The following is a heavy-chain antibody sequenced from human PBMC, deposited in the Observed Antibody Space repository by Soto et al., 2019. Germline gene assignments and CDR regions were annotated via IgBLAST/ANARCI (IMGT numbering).Heavy chain of an antibody. CDR3: ARSRISIFGILIIGSSFDP. CDR2: IYYSGSS. J-gene: IGHJ5*02. V-gene: IGHV4-30-4*01. Sequence: SETLSFTCTVSGGSISSGDYYWSWIRQPPGKGLEWIGYIYYSGSSYYNPSLKSRVSISIDTSKNQFSLKLSSVTAADTAVYYCARSRISIFGILIIGSSFDPWGQGSLVTVSS. CDR1: GGSISSGDYY. D-gene: IGHD3-3*01.